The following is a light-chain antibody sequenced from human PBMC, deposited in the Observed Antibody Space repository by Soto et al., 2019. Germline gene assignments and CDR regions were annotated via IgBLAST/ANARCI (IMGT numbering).Light chain of an antibody. CDR1: QNINYW. J-gene: IGKJ1*01. V-gene: IGKV1-5*01. CDR2: DVS. Sequence: DIQMTQSPATVSASVGDRVTITCRSSQNINYWLAWYQQRPGSAPKLLIYDVSTLQSGVPSRFSGSHSGTDFTLTISPLQPDDFATYYCQHYAFDYQTFGQGTKVEVK. CDR3: QHYAFDYQT.